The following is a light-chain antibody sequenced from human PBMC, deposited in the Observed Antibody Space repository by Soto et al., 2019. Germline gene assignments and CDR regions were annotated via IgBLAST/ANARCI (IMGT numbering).Light chain of an antibody. J-gene: IGLJ3*02. CDR1: SSNIGAGYD. CDR3: QSYDSSLGGSWV. Sequence: QSVLTQPASVSVAPGHKITISCTGSSSNIGAGYDVHWYQQLPGAAPKLLIFANIHRPSGVPDRFSGSKSGSLASLAITGLQAEDEADYSCQSYDSSLGGSWVFGGGTK. V-gene: IGLV1-40*01. CDR2: ANI.